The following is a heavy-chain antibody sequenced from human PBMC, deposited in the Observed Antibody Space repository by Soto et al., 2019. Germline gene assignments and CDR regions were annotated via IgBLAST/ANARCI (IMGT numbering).Heavy chain of an antibody. V-gene: IGHV5-10-1*01. CDR2: IDPSDSYT. Sequence: GEPLKISCKGSVYSFTSYWISWVRQMPGKGLEWMGRIDPSDSYTNYSPSFQGHVTISADKSISPAYLQWSSLKASDTAMYYCARVVEESDLALDYRGKGSLVPISS. CDR3: ARVVEESDLALDY. J-gene: IGHJ4*02. CDR1: VYSFTSYW. D-gene: IGHD2-21*02.